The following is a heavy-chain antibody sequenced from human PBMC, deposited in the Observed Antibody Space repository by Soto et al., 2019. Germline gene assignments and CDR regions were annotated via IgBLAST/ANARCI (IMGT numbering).Heavy chain of an antibody. Sequence: GGSRRVYCVGSGFSFTHAWINWVRQGPWKGLEWVGRIKSRTDDGTVDYAASVKGRFTISRDDSKNILYLQMNSLKSEDTAVYYCILRITLFSVNLYWCQ. CDR3: ILRITLFSVNLY. CDR2: IKSRTDDGTV. V-gene: IGHV3-15*07. CDR1: GFSFTHAW. D-gene: IGHD1-20*01. J-gene: IGHJ4*02.